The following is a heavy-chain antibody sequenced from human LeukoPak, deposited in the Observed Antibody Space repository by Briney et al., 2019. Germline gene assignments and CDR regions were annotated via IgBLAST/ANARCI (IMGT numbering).Heavy chain of an antibody. CDR3: ARGADGVSSNSRGWFDP. D-gene: IGHD2-15*01. V-gene: IGHV3-21*01. CDR1: GFTFNRYN. Sequence: GGSLRLSCAAFGFTFNRYNMNWVRRAPGKGLEWVSSISTSSSYIYYADSVRGRFTISRDNAKNSLYLQMNSLRAEDTAVYSCARGADGVSSNSRGWFDPWGQGTLVTVSS. J-gene: IGHJ5*02. CDR2: ISTSSSYI.